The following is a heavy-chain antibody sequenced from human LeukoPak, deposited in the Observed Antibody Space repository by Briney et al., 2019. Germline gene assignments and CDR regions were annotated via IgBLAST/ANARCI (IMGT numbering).Heavy chain of an antibody. Sequence: ASVKVSCKASGHTFTDYNIHWVRQAPGQGLEWMGWINPNSGGTNYAQRFQGMVTMTRDTSISTAYMDLGSLKSDDTPTYFCSVWFGEFAHWGQGTLVTVSS. CDR2: INPNSGGT. V-gene: IGHV1-2*02. CDR1: GHTFTDYN. D-gene: IGHD3-10*01. CDR3: SVWFGEFAH. J-gene: IGHJ4*02.